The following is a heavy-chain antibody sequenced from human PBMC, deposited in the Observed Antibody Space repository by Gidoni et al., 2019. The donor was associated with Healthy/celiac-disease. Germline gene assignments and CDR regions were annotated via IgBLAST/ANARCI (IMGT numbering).Heavy chain of an antibody. CDR3: AGEEYYDYVWGSYRQNWFDP. J-gene: IGHJ5*02. V-gene: IGHV4-34*01. CDR2: INHSGSN. Sequence: VQLPQWGAGLLKPSETLSLTCAVYGGLFSGYYWCWILQPPGKGLEWIGEINHSGSNNYNPSLKSGVTKSVDTSKNQVSLKLSSVTATDTAVYYCAGEEYYDYVWGSYRQNWFDPWGQGTLVTVSS. CDR1: GGLFSGYY. D-gene: IGHD3-16*02.